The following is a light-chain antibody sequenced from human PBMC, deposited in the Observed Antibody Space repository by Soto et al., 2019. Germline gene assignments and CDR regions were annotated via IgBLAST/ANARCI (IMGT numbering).Light chain of an antibody. CDR2: RSS. J-gene: IGKJ1*01. CDR1: QTISNY. CDR3: QQYYIYAT. V-gene: IGKV1-5*03. Sequence: DIQMTQSPSTLSASVGDRVTITCRASQTISNYLTWYQQRPGKAPKLLIYRSSILQHGVPSRFSGSGSGTEFTLTISSLQPDDFATYYCQQYYIYATFGQGTMVEI.